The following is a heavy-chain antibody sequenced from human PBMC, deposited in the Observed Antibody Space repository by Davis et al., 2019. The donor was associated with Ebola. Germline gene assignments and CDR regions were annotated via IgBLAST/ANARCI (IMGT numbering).Heavy chain of an antibody. D-gene: IGHD3-3*01. V-gene: IGHV3-48*01. CDR2: ISSSSSTI. CDR1: GFTFSSYS. Sequence: GESLKISCVASGFTFSSYSMNWVRQAPGKGLEWVSYISSSSSTIYYADSVKGRFTISRDNAKNSLYLQMNSLRAEDTAVYYCARDDYDFWGGYSPVYYYGMDVWGKGTTVTVSS. CDR3: ARDDYDFWGGYSPVYYYGMDV. J-gene: IGHJ6*04.